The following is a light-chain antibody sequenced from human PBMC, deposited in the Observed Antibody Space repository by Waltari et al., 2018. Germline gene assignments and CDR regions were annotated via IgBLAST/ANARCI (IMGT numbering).Light chain of an antibody. CDR1: NIGRKD. CDR3: QVYDSNTWV. Sequence: SYELTQPLSVSVALGQTARITCGGNNIGRKDVHWYQQKPGQAPVLVNRPSGFRERFSRSNSGNTATLTISRAQAGDEADYYCQVYDSNTWVFGGGTKLTVL. V-gene: IGLV3-9*01. J-gene: IGLJ3*02.